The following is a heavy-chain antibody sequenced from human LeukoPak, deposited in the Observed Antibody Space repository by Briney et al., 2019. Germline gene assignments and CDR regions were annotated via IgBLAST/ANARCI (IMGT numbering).Heavy chain of an antibody. D-gene: IGHD5-24*01. Sequence: SQTLSPTCTVSGGSISSGGYSWSWIRQHPGKGLEWIGYIYYSGSTYYNPSLKSRVTISVDTSKNQFSLKLSSVTAADTAVYYCAREGGDGYNPFDYWGQGTLVTVSS. CDR2: IYYSGST. CDR3: AREGGDGYNPFDY. J-gene: IGHJ4*02. V-gene: IGHV4-31*03. CDR1: GGSISSGGYS.